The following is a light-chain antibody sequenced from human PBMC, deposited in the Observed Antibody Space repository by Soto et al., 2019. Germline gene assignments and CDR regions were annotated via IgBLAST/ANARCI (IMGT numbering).Light chain of an antibody. CDR2: KAS. J-gene: IGKJ2*01. Sequence: DIQMTQSPSTLSASVGDRVTITCRASQSISSWLAWYQQKPGKAPKLLIYKASSLESGVPSRFSGSGSWTEFTLTISSLQPDAFATSYCQQYNSYPYTFAQGTKLEIK. CDR3: QQYNSYPYT. V-gene: IGKV1-5*03. CDR1: QSISSW.